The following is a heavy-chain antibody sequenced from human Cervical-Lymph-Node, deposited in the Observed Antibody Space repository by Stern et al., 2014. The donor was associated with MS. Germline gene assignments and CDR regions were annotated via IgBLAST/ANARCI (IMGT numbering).Heavy chain of an antibody. Sequence: VQLVESGGGVVQPWRSLRLSCAASGFTFSAYGMHWVRQAPGKGLEWVAETWNEGGNDNYADSVKGRFNIPRATSKHTLHLHMASLRAEDTAVYFCARGGGETNYSPDFWGQGTLVTVSS. CDR3: ARGGGETNYSPDF. CDR2: TWNEGGND. J-gene: IGHJ4*02. D-gene: IGHD3-16*01. V-gene: IGHV3-33*01. CDR1: GFTFSAYG.